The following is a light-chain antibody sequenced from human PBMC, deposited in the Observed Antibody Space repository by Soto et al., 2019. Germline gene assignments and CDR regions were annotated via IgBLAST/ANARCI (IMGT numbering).Light chain of an antibody. J-gene: IGLJ1*01. CDR3: SSYTPSNTRQIV. Sequence: QSVLTQPASVSGSPGQSITISCTGTSSDVGGYNYVSWYQQHPGKAPKFMIYDVSNRPSGVSNRFSGSKSGNTASLTISGLQAEDDADYYCSSYTPSNTRQIVFGTVTKVTV. CDR2: DVS. V-gene: IGLV2-14*01. CDR1: SSDVGGYNY.